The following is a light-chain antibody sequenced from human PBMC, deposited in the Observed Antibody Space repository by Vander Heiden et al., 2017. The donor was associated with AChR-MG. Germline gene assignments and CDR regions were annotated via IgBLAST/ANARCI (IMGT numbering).Light chain of an antibody. J-gene: IGKJ4*01. V-gene: IGKV4-1*01. CDR1: QRAFSRSDNKNY. CDR2: WEA. Sequence: DIVMTQSPDYLAVSLGDNATINCKSSQRAFSRSDNKNYLARYQQTPDQSPKVPISWEAIRKSGGPDRCSRGGSGTEFTPTISSRQAQDVAVYYCQQQDSTPLTFGGGTKVEIK. CDR3: QQQDSTPLT.